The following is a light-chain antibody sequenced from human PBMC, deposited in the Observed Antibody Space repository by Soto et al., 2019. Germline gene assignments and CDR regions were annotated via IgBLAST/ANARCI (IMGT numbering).Light chain of an antibody. CDR1: QTIKNNF. Sequence: IVLTQSPGTLSLSPGQGATLSCRASQTIKNNFLAWYQQRPGQAPRLLIHAASIRATGTPDRFTGSAAGTDFSLIISRLEHEDFAVYYCQQYGTSLTFGGGTRVQIK. J-gene: IGKJ4*01. CDR3: QQYGTSLT. V-gene: IGKV3-20*01. CDR2: AAS.